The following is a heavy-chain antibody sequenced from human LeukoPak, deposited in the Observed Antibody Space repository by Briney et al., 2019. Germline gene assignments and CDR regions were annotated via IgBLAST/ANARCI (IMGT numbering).Heavy chain of an antibody. J-gene: IGHJ5*02. Sequence: PGGSLTLSCAASGFTFNNYAMSWVRQAPGKGPEWVSALSGSGSSTYYADSVKGRFTISRDNSKNALYLQMNSLRAEDTAVYYCAKPYYEGPAWRQGTLVTVSS. V-gene: IGHV3-23*01. CDR3: AKPYYEGPA. CDR1: GFTFNNYA. D-gene: IGHD3-22*01. CDR2: LSGSGSST.